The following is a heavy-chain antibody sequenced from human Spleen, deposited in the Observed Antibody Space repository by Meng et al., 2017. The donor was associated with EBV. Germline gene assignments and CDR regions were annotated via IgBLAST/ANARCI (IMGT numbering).Heavy chain of an antibody. J-gene: IGHJ4*02. CDR2: IYHSGST. CDR3: ARDGDTGYYFDF. V-gene: IGHV4-4*02. CDR1: GGSIRRSHW. D-gene: IGHD3-9*01. Sequence: QGSGPGLVKPSGTLSLTCTFSGGSIRRSHWWTWVRQPPGKGLEWIGEIYHSGSTTYNPSLKSRVTISIPKSKNQFSLKLTSVTAADTAVYYCARDGDTGYYFDFWGRGILVTVSS.